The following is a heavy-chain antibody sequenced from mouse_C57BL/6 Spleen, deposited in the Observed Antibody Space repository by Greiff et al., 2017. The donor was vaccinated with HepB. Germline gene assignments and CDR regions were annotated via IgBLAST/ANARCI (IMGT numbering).Heavy chain of an antibody. D-gene: IGHD2-1*01. CDR3: ARRGNYGAMDY. CDR1: GYTFTSYW. J-gene: IGHJ4*01. V-gene: IGHV1-64*01. CDR2: IHPNSGST. Sequence: VQLQQSGAELVKPGASVKLSCKASGYTFTSYWMHWVKQRPGQGLEWIGMIHPNSGSTNYNEKFKSKATLTVDKSSSTAYMQLSSLTSEDSAVYYCARRGNYGAMDYWGQGTSVTVSS.